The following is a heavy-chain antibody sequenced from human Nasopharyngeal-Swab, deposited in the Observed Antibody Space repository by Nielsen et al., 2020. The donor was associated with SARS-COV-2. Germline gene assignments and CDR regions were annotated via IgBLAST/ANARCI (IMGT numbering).Heavy chain of an antibody. CDR3: ARESKDVEMASYYFDY. CDR1: GFTFSSYA. J-gene: IGHJ4*02. Sequence: GGSLRLSCAASGFTFSSYAMHWVRQAPGKGLEWVAVISYDGSNKYYADSVKGRFTISRDNSKNTLHLQMNSLRAEDTAVYYCARESKDVEMASYYFDYWGQGTLVIVSS. CDR2: ISYDGSNK. V-gene: IGHV3-30-3*01. D-gene: IGHD5-24*01.